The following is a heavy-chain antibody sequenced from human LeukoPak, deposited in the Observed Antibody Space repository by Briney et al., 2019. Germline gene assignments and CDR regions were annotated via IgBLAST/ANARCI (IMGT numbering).Heavy chain of an antibody. CDR1: GFAFSEYW. J-gene: IGHJ4*02. V-gene: IGHV3-74*01. CDR3: VREIKMMGFRAFDY. Sequence: GGSLRLSCAGSGFAFSEYWMHWARQTPEKGLMWVSRINDGGTYTAYADSVKGRFAVSRDNAENTLYLQMDSLTVEDTGLYYCVREIKMMGFRAFDYWGQGTPVTVSS. CDR2: INDGGTYT. D-gene: IGHD3-10*01.